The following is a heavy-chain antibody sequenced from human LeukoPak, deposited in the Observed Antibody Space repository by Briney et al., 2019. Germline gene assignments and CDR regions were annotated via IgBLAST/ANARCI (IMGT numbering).Heavy chain of an antibody. CDR2: ISSSSSYI. J-gene: IGHJ4*02. CDR1: GFTLSSYS. Sequence: PGGSLRLSCAASGFTLSSYSMNWVRQAPGKGLEWVSSISSSSSYIYYADSVKGRFTISRDNAKNSLYLQMNSLRAEDTAVYYCARDLDDRFDYWGQGTLVTVSS. CDR3: ARDLDDRFDY. V-gene: IGHV3-21*01. D-gene: IGHD3-22*01.